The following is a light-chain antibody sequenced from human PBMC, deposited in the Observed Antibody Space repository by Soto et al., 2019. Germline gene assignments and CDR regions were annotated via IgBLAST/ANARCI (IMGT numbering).Light chain of an antibody. CDR2: GAS. CDR3: RQYGRSLEFA. Sequence: EVVLTQSPGTLSLSPGERSTLSCMAIQTVSSNFLAWYQEKPGQCPRLLIYGASTRATGIPDRFSGSGSGTDFTLTISRLDPEDFAVYYCRQYGRSLEFAVGGGTKVDIK. V-gene: IGKV3-20*01. CDR1: QTVSSNF. J-gene: IGKJ4*01.